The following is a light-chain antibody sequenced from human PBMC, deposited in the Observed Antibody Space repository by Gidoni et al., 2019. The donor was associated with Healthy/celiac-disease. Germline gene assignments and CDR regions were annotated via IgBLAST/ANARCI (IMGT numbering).Light chain of an antibody. J-gene: IGLJ3*02. Sequence: QSVLTQPPSASATPGQRVTISCSGSSPNIGSNTVNWYQQLPGTAPKLLIYSNNQRPSGVPVRFSGSKSGTSASLAISGIQSEDEADYYCAAWDDSLNGPVFGGGTKL. V-gene: IGLV1-44*01. CDR3: AAWDDSLNGPV. CDR1: SPNIGSNT. CDR2: SNN.